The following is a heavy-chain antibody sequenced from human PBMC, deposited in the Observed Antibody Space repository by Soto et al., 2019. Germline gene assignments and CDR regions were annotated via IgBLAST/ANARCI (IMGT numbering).Heavy chain of an antibody. CDR1: GGSVDSGNHY. V-gene: IGHV4-30-4*01. J-gene: IGHJ4*02. CDR2: IYYGEST. Sequence: QVLVQESGPGLVKPSQTLTLSCTVSGGSVDSGNHYWHWIRQPPGKGLEWIGYIYYGESTYYKPSLKSRATISVYTSQSRFSLRLTSVTAADTAVYYCARDMGSAMTTRIFDHWGQGTLVTVSS. CDR3: ARDMGSAMTTRIFDH. D-gene: IGHD4-17*01.